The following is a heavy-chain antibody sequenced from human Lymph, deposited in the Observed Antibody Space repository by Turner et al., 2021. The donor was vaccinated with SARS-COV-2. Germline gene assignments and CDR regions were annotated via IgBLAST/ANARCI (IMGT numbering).Heavy chain of an antibody. CDR3: AKEGLSGRRLQFVPYFAY. Sequence: EVQLVESGGGVVQPGGSLRLSCVASGFTFDDYAMHWVGQAAGRGLEWVSVISGDGGSTYYADSVKGRFTIARDDSKNSLYLQINSLRTEDTALYYCAKEGLSGRRLQFVPYFAYWGQGTLVSVSS. CDR1: GFTFDDYA. J-gene: IGHJ4*02. CDR2: ISGDGGST. D-gene: IGHD5-12*01. V-gene: IGHV3-43*02.